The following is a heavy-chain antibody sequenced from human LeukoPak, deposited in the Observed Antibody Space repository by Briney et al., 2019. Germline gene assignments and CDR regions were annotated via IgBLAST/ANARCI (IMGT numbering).Heavy chain of an antibody. CDR2: ISSSSSYT. J-gene: IGHJ4*02. Sequence: PGGSLRLSCAASGFTFSDYYMSWIRQVPGKGLEWVSFISSSSSYTNYADSVQGRFTISRDNAKNSLYLQMNSLRAEDTAVYYCAPHIHYSYEYWGRGTLVTVS. D-gene: IGHD2-21*01. CDR1: GFTFSDYY. V-gene: IGHV3-11*03. CDR3: APHIHYSYEY.